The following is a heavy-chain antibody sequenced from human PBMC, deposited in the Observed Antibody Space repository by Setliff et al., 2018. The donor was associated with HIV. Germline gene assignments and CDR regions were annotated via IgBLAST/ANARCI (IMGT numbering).Heavy chain of an antibody. CDR3: ARLSGGMVPNY. CDR1: GGPFSDHY. D-gene: IGHD3-10*01. J-gene: IGHJ4*02. V-gene: IGHV4-34*01. CDR2: IHHTGYL. Sequence: SETLSLTCAVHGGPFSDHYWNWIRQPPGKGLEWIAEIHHTGYLNYNPSLKSRVTISRDTSTNQILLRLSSVTAADTAVYYCARLSGGMVPNYWGQGTLVTVSS.